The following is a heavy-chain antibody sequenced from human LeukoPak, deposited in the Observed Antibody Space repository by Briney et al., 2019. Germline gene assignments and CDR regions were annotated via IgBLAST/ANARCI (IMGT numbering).Heavy chain of an antibody. Sequence: SVKVSCKTSGGTFSSFAISWVRQAPGQGLEWMGGIIPIFPRTNYAEKFQGRVTINADESTRTAYMELSSLRSEDTAVYYCARDPRRSYWNFDLWGRGTLVTVSS. CDR3: ARDPRRSYWNFDL. J-gene: IGHJ2*01. CDR2: IIPIFPRT. V-gene: IGHV1-69*13. CDR1: GGTFSSFA.